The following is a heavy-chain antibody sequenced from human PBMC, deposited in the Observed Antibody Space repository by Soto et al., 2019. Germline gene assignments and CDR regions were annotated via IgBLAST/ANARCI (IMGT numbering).Heavy chain of an antibody. Sequence: ASVKVSCKASGFTFTSSAVQWVRQARGQRLEWIGWIVVGSGNTNYAQKFQERVTITRDMSTSTAYMELSSLRSEDTAVYYCAADTGYDSSGYLGFDYWGQGTLVTVSS. CDR1: GFTFTSSA. D-gene: IGHD3-22*01. CDR3: AADTGYDSSGYLGFDY. V-gene: IGHV1-58*01. J-gene: IGHJ4*02. CDR2: IVVGSGNT.